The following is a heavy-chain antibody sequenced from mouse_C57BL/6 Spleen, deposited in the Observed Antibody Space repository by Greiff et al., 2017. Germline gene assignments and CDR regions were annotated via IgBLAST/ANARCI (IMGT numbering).Heavy chain of an antibody. V-gene: IGHV2-6*01. CDR3: ARLNWDGFAY. Sequence: VMLVESGPGLVAPSQSLSITCTVSGFSLTSYGVDWVRQSPGKGLEWLGVIWGVGSTNYNSALKSRLSISKDNSKSQVFLKMNSLQTDDTAMYYCARLNWDGFAYWGQGTLVTVSA. J-gene: IGHJ3*01. CDR2: IWGVGST. D-gene: IGHD4-1*01. CDR1: GFSLTSYG.